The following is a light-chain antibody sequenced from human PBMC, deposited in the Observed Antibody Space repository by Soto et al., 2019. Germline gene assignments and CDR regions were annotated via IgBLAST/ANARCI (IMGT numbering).Light chain of an antibody. CDR1: QSVSTW. Sequence: DIQMTQSPSTLSASVGDGVTITCRATQSVSTWLAWYQQKPGKAHKLLIHDASRLQSGVPSRFSGSGSGTEFTLTIRSLQPDDFATYYCQQYHFYSTFGGGTKVEMK. V-gene: IGKV1-5*01. CDR3: QQYHFYST. J-gene: IGKJ4*01. CDR2: DAS.